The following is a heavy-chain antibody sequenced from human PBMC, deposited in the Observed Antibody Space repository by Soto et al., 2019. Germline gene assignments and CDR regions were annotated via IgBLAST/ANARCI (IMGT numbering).Heavy chain of an antibody. CDR3: ARDPIVATSAFDY. V-gene: IGHV4-30-4*01. CDR2: IYYSGST. D-gene: IGHD5-12*01. J-gene: IGHJ4*02. Sequence: SETLSLTCTVSGGSISSGDYYWSWIRQPPGKGLEWIGYIYYSGSTYYNPSLKSRVTISVDTSKNQFSLKLSSVTAADTAVYYCARDPIVATSAFDYWGQGALVTVSS. CDR1: GGSISSGDYY.